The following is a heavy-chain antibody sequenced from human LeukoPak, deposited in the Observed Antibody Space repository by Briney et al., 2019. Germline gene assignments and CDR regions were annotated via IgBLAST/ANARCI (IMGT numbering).Heavy chain of an antibody. Sequence: GALRLSCAVSGFIFSSYSMNWVRQAPGKGLEWVSSISTSSIYIYYADSVKGRFTISRDNAKNTLYLQMNSLRAEDTAVYYCASNDYGDYAFDIWGQGTMVTVSS. CDR1: GFIFSSYS. CDR2: ISTSSIYI. CDR3: ASNDYGDYAFDI. D-gene: IGHD4-17*01. J-gene: IGHJ3*02. V-gene: IGHV3-21*01.